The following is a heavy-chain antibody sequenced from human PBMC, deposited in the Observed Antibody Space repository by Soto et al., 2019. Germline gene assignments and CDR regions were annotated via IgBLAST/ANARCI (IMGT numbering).Heavy chain of an antibody. D-gene: IGHD2-15*01. CDR3: AREYIAGPPASGLDA. CDR1: GFTFSTYS. V-gene: IGHV3-21*01. CDR2: ISSRSDI. J-gene: IGHJ6*02. Sequence: GGSLRLSCVGSGFTFSTYSINWVRQAPGKGLEWVSSISSRSDIYYADSVKGRFTISRDNAKNSVSLQMNSLRAEDTAVYYCAREYIAGPPASGLDAWGQEATLTVSS.